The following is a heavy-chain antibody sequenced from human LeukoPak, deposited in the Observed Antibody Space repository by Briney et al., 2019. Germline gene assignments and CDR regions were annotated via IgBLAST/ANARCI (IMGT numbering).Heavy chain of an antibody. V-gene: IGHV1-46*01. Sequence: ASVKVSCKASGYTFTSYYMHWVRQAPGQGLEWMGLINPTGGSTSYAQQFQGRISMSRDTSTSTVYMEMSSLTSEDTALYSCARESTAFDYWGQGTLVTVSS. CDR3: ARESTAFDY. CDR2: INPTGGST. J-gene: IGHJ4*02. CDR1: GYTFTSYY.